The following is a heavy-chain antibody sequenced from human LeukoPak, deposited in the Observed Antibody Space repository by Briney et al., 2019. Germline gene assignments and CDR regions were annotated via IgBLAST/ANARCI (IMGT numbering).Heavy chain of an antibody. V-gene: IGHV4-39*01. D-gene: IGHD6-19*01. CDR3: ARAWPVAGAGFLKDNWFDP. Sequence: SETLSLTCTVSGGSISTSYYWGWIRQPPGKGLEWIGTIYYTGSTSYNPSLKGRVTISVDTSKNQFSLKLSSVTAADTAVYHCARAWPVAGAGFLKDNWFDPWGQGTLVTVSA. CDR2: IYYTGST. J-gene: IGHJ5*02. CDR1: GGSISTSYY.